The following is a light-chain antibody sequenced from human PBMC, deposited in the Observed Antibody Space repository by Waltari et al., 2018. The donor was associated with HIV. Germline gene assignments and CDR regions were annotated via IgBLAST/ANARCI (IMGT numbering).Light chain of an antibody. CDR3: QQRSNWPVT. CDR2: DAS. J-gene: IGKJ1*01. CDR1: QSVSSY. Sequence: EIVLTQSPATLSFSPGERATISCRDSQSVSSYLAWYQQKPGQAPRLLIYDASNRATGIPGRFSGSGSGTDFTLTISSLEPEDFAVYYCQQRSNWPVTFGQGTKVEIK. V-gene: IGKV3-11*01.